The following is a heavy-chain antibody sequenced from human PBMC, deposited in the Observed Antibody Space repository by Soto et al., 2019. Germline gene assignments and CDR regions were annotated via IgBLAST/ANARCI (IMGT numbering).Heavy chain of an antibody. CDR2: IYYSGTT. D-gene: IGHD3-16*01. J-gene: IGHJ4*02. V-gene: IGHV4-61*01. CDR1: GDSVSNDNYY. Sequence: SETLSLTCAVSGDSVSNDNYYWSWIRQPPGRGLEWIGYIYYSGTTNYNSYLKSRLSLSVDMSKNQFSLKLASVTAADTAVYFCARSQRGRTAFTFDYWGQGALVTVS. CDR3: ARSQRGRTAFTFDY.